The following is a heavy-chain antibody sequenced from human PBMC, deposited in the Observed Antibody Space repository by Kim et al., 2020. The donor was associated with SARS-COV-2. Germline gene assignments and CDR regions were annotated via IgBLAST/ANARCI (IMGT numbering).Heavy chain of an antibody. Sequence: GGSLRLSCAASGFTFSSYAMSWVRQAPGKGLEWVSAISGSGGSTYYADSVKGRFTISRDNSKNTLYLQMNSLRAEDTAVYYCAKSDSVLTGYPYYYYGMDVWGQGTTVTVSS. D-gene: IGHD3-9*01. J-gene: IGHJ6*02. CDR2: ISGSGGST. V-gene: IGHV3-23*01. CDR1: GFTFSSYA. CDR3: AKSDSVLTGYPYYYYGMDV.